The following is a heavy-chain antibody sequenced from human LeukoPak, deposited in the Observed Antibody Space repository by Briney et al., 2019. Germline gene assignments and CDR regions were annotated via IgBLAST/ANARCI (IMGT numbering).Heavy chain of an antibody. CDR3: ARVEWFGELPDLNWFDP. V-gene: IGHV1-69*05. CDR1: GGTFGSYA. D-gene: IGHD3-10*01. Sequence: SVKVSCKASGGTFGSYAISWVRQAPGQGLEWMGGIIPIFGTANYAQKFQGRVTITTDESTSTAYMELSSLRSEDTAVYYCARVEWFGELPDLNWFDPWGQGTLVTVSS. CDR2: IIPIFGTA. J-gene: IGHJ5*02.